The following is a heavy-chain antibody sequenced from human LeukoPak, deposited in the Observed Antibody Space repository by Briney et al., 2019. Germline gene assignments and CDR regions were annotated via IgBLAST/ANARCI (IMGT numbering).Heavy chain of an antibody. D-gene: IGHD2-2*01. V-gene: IGHV4-4*07. CDR3: ARDMEPASSPN. Sequence: SETLSLTCTVSGGSISPYYWTWIRQPAGKGLEWMGRIYSSGSASYNPSLKSRVTMSVDTSKNQFSLNLKFVTAADTAVYHCARDMEPASSPNWGQGILVTVSS. CDR1: GGSISPYY. CDR2: IYSSGSA. J-gene: IGHJ4*02.